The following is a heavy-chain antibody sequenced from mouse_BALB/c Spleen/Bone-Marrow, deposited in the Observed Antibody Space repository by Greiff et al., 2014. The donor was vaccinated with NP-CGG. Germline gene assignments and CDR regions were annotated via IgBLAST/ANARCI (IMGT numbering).Heavy chain of an antibody. Sequence: EVQLQQSGPDLVKPGASVKISCKASGYSFSGYYMHWVKQSHGKSLEWIGRVDPNNGGTSKNQKFKGKAILNVDKSSSTVYMELSSLTSEDSAVYYCARYGRFVGGTMDYWGQGTSVTVSS. D-gene: IGHD2-1*01. J-gene: IGHJ4*01. CDR3: ARYGRFVGGTMDY. V-gene: IGHV1-26*01. CDR2: VDPNNGGT. CDR1: GYSFSGYY.